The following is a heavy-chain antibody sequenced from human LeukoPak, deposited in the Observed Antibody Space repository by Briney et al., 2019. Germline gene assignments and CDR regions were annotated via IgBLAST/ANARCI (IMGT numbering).Heavy chain of an antibody. Sequence: SETLSLTCTVSGGSISSYYWSWIRQPRGKGLEWIGYIYYSGSTNYNPSLKSRVTISVDTYNNQSSLQLITVTAADTAVYYCARSRVAAGSFDYWGQGTLVTVSS. V-gene: IGHV4-59*01. D-gene: IGHD6-13*01. CDR3: ARSRVAAGSFDY. CDR2: IYYSGST. J-gene: IGHJ4*02. CDR1: GGSISSYY.